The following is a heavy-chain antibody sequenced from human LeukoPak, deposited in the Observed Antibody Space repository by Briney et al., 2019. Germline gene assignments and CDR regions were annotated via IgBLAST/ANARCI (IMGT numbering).Heavy chain of an antibody. V-gene: IGHV1-69*05. CDR2: IIPIFGTA. D-gene: IGHD3-22*01. CDR1: GGTFSSYA. CDR3: ARTAYYYDSSQDY. J-gene: IGHJ4*02. Sequence: ASVKVSCKASGGTFSSYAISWVRQAPGQGLEWMGGIIPIFGTANYAQKFQGRVTITTDESTSTAYTELSSLRSEDTAVYYCARTAYYYDSSQDYWGQGTLVTVSS.